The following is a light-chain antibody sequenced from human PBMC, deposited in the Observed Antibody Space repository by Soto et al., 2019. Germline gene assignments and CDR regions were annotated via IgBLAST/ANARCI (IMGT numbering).Light chain of an antibody. CDR3: QQYHRSSIT. J-gene: IGKJ5*01. CDR2: DAS. V-gene: IGKV1-5*01. CDR1: QGISTW. Sequence: EIQVTQSPSSVSASVGDRVTITCRASQGISTWLAWYQQKAGKAPNLLIYDASTLERGVPSRFSGTGSGTEFTLAINSLQPDDFATYYCQQYHRSSITFGQGTRLEIK.